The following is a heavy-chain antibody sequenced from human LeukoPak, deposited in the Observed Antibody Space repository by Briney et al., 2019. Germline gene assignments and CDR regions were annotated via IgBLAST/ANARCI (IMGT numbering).Heavy chain of an antibody. CDR1: GFTFSGHW. CDR3: ARGNSPGRWLDP. D-gene: IGHD1-14*01. CDR2: INTDGGTT. J-gene: IGHJ5*02. Sequence: PGGSLRLSCAASGFTFSGHWMHWVRQAPGKGLVWISRINTDGGTTYYADSVKGRFTISRDSAKDTLYLQMDSLRAEDTAVYFCARGNSPGRWLDPWGQGTLVTVSS. V-gene: IGHV3-74*01.